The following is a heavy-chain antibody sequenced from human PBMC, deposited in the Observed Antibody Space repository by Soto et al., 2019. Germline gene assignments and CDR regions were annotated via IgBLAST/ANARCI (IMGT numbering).Heavy chain of an antibody. J-gene: IGHJ5*02. V-gene: IGHV3-53*01. CDR3: ARDLHSTRGDWFDP. CDR1: GFTVSSNY. Sequence: GGSLRLSCAASGFTVSSNYMSWVRQAPGKGLKWVSVIYSGGSTYYADSVKGRFTISRDNSKNTLYLQMNSLRAEDTAVYYCARDLHSTRGDWFDPWGQGTLVTVSS. D-gene: IGHD2-2*01. CDR2: IYSGGST.